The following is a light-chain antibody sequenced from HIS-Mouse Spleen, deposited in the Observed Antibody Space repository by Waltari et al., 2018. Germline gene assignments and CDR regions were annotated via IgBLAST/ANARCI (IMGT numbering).Light chain of an antibody. CDR1: SSNIGNNY. CDR3: GTWDSSLSAWV. V-gene: IGLV1-51*01. J-gene: IGLJ3*02. CDR2: DNN. Sequence: SVLTQPPSVSAAPGQQVTISCSGSSSNIGNNYVSWYQQLPGTAPKLLIYDNNKRPSGIPDRFSGSKSGTSATLGITGLQTGDEADYYCGTWDSSLSAWVFGGGTKLTVL.